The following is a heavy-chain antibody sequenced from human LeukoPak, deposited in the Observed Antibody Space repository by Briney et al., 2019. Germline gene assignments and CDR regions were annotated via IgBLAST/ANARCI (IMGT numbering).Heavy chain of an antibody. CDR1: GGSISSYY. J-gene: IGHJ4*02. V-gene: IGHV4-59*08. D-gene: IGHD1-26*01. Sequence: PSETLSLTCTVSGGSISSYYWSWIRQPPGKGLEWIGYSYYSGSTNYNPSLKSRVTISVDTSKNQFSLKLSSVTAADTAVYYCASHIGASYTYYFDYWGQGTLVTVSS. CDR3: ASHIGASYTYYFDY. CDR2: SYYSGST.